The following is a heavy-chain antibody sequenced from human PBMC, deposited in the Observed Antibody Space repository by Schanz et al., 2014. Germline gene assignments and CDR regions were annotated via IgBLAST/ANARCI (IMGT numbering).Heavy chain of an antibody. D-gene: IGHD3-10*01. CDR1: GFTFSSYA. V-gene: IGHV3-21*04. CDR2: ISTSGTYM. Sequence: EVQLVESGGGLVQPGGSLRLSCAASGFTFSSYAMSWVRQAPGKGLEWVSSISTSGTYMYIADSLKGRLTISRDDAKKSMYLQMNSLRAEDTAVYYCAKGRFGELSAFDIWGQGTMVTVSS. CDR3: AKGRFGELSAFDI. J-gene: IGHJ3*02.